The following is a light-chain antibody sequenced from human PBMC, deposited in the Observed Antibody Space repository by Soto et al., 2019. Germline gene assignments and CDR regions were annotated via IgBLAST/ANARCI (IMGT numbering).Light chain of an antibody. Sequence: QLVLTQSPSASASLGASVKLTCTLRSGHSSYAIAWHQQQPEKGPRYLMKLNSDGSHSKGDGIPDRFSGSSSGAERHLTISSLQSEDEADYYCQTWVTAIHDVVFRGGTKLTVL. J-gene: IGLJ2*01. CDR1: SGHSSYA. CDR3: QTWVTAIHDVV. V-gene: IGLV4-69*01. CDR2: LNSDGSH.